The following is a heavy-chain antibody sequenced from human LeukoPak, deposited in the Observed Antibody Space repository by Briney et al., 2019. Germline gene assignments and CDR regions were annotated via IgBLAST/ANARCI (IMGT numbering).Heavy chain of an antibody. Sequence: SETLSLTCAVYGGSFRGHYWSWIRQPPGKGLEWIGRIYTSGSTNYNPSLKSRVTMSVDTSKNQFSLKLSSVTAADTAVYYCARVTSFSRDPDAFDIWGQGTMVTVSS. CDR1: GGSFRGHY. CDR2: IYTSGST. J-gene: IGHJ3*02. V-gene: IGHV4-59*10. CDR3: ARVTSFSRDPDAFDI. D-gene: IGHD2-2*01.